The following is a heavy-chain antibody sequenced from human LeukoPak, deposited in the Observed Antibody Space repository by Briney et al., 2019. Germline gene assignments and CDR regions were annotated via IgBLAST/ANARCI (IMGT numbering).Heavy chain of an antibody. CDR1: GGSFSGYY. J-gene: IGHJ6*03. CDR3: ARGAMVRGVILYYYYYMDV. D-gene: IGHD3-10*01. Sequence: SETLSLTCAVYGGSFSGYYWSWIRQPPAKGLEWSGEINHSGSTNYNPSLKSRVTISVDTSKNQFSLKLSSVTAADTAVYYCARGAMVRGVILYYYYYMDVWGKGTTVTVSS. V-gene: IGHV4-34*01. CDR2: INHSGST.